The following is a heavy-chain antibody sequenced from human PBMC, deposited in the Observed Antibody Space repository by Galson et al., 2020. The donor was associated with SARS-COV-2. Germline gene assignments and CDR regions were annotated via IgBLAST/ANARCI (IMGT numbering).Heavy chain of an antibody. Sequence: GESLKISCAASGFTFSNYGMHWVRQAPGKGLEWVAVIWYDGSNKYYADSVKGRFTISRDNSKNTLYLQMNSLRAEDTAMFYCARERDSSSWINYYVDSWGQGTLVTVSS. CDR1: GFTFSNYG. V-gene: IGHV3-33*01. J-gene: IGHJ4*02. CDR2: IWYDGSNK. D-gene: IGHD6-13*01. CDR3: ARERDSSSWINYYVDS.